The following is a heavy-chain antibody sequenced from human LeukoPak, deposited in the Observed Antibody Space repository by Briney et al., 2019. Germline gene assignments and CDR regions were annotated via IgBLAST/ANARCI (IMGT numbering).Heavy chain of an antibody. V-gene: IGHV3-7*01. Sequence: PGGSLRLSCAASGFTFSSYWMSWVRRAPGKGLEWVANINQDGSEKYYVDSVKGRFTISRDNAKNSLYLQMNSLRAEDTAVYYCARRRYYDFWSGHYYYYMDVWGKGTTVTVSS. J-gene: IGHJ6*03. D-gene: IGHD3-3*01. CDR3: ARRRYYDFWSGHYYYYMDV. CDR2: INQDGSEK. CDR1: GFTFSSYW.